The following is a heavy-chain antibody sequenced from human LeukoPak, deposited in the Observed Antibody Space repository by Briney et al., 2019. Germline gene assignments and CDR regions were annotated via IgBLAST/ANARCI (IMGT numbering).Heavy chain of an antibody. J-gene: IGHJ4*02. V-gene: IGHV4-59*01. CDR2: IYYSGST. Sequence: SETLSLTCTVSGGSISSYYWSWIRQPPGKGLEWIGYIYYSGSTNYNPSLKSRVTISVDTSKNQFSLKLSSVTVADTAVYYCARAGFVSAVDYWGQGTLVTVSS. CDR3: ARAGFVSAVDY. D-gene: IGHD5/OR15-5a*01. CDR1: GGSISSYY.